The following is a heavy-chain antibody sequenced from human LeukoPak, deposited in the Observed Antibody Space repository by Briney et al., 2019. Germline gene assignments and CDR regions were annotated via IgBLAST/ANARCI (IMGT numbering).Heavy chain of an antibody. V-gene: IGHV3-23*01. CDR2: ISGSGGST. J-gene: IGHJ4*02. Sequence: HPGGSLRLSCAASGFTFSSYAMSWVRQAPGKGLEWVSAISGSGGSTYYADSVKGRFTISRDNSKNTLYLQMNSLKTEDTAVYYCTTDGPTAVTSPFNYWGQGTLVTVSS. CDR1: GFTFSSYA. D-gene: IGHD4-17*01. CDR3: TTDGPTAVTSPFNY.